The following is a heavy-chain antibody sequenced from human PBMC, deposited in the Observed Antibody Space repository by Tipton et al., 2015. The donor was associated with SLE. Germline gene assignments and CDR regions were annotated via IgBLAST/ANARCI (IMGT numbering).Heavy chain of an antibody. V-gene: IGHV4-61*02. D-gene: IGHD6-6*01. CDR2: IYTSGST. CDR3: ARDDWGSSHLFDL. Sequence: TLSLTCTVSGGSISSGRYYWSWIRQPAGKGLEWIGRIYTSGSTNYNPSLKSRVTISVDTSKNQFSLKLSSVTAADTAVYYCARDDWGSSHLFDLWGRGTLVTVSS. CDR1: GGSISSGRYY. J-gene: IGHJ2*01.